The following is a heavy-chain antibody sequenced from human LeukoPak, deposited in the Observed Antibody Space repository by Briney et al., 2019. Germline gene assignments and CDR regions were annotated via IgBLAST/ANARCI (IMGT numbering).Heavy chain of an antibody. CDR2: IRYDGSNK. D-gene: IGHD3-22*01. Sequence: GGSLRLSCAASGFTFSSYGMHWVRQAPGKGLEWVAFIRYDGSNKYYADSVKGRFTISRDNSKNTLYLQMNSLRAEDTAVYYCAKVRYYDSSGPFDYWGQGTPVTVSS. J-gene: IGHJ4*02. CDR3: AKVRYYDSSGPFDY. V-gene: IGHV3-30*02. CDR1: GFTFSSYG.